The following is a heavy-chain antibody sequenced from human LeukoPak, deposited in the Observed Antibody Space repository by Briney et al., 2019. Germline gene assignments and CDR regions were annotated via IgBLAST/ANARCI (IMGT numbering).Heavy chain of an antibody. V-gene: IGHV3-23*01. J-gene: IGHJ4*02. D-gene: IGHD2-8*01. CDR3: AKEGGIVLMVYAIHFDY. CDR1: GFTFSSYG. Sequence: GGSLRLSCAPSGFTFSSYGMSWVRQAPEKGLEWVSAISGSGGSTYYADSVEGRFTISRAISKNTLYLQMNSLRAEDTAVYYCAKEGGIVLMVYAIHFDYWGQGTLVTVSS. CDR2: ISGSGGST.